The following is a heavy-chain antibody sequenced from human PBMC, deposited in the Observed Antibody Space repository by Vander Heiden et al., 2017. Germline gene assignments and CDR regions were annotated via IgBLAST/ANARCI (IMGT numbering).Heavy chain of an antibody. V-gene: IGHV3-21*01. Sequence: VQLVESAGGLFKPGGSLRLSSAASGFTVSSYSMSWVRQAPGKGLEWVSSISSISSCIYYADSVKGRFTISRDNAKNSLYLKVSSLRAEDTAVYYGARGDSAGMDVWGQGTTVTVSS. J-gene: IGHJ6*02. CDR1: GFTVSSYS. CDR3: ARGDSAGMDV. CDR2: ISSISSCI.